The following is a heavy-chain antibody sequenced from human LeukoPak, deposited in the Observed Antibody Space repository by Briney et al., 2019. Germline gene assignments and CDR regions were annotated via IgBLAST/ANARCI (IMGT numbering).Heavy chain of an antibody. CDR1: GGSISSGSYY. J-gene: IGHJ6*03. D-gene: IGHD2-2*01. CDR3: ARETPYCSSTSCMVYYYYMDV. Sequence: SETLSLTCTVSGGSISSGSYYWSWIRQPAGKGLEWIGRIYTSGSTNYNPSLKSRVTISVDTSKNQFSLKLSSVTAADTAVYYCARETPYCSSTSCMVYYYYMDVWGKGTTVTVSS. CDR2: IYTSGST. V-gene: IGHV4-61*02.